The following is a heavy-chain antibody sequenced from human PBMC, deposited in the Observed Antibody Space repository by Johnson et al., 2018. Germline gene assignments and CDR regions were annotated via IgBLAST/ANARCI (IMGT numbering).Heavy chain of an antibody. D-gene: IGHD3-16*02. Sequence: QVQLVQSGGGVVQPGRSLRLSCAASGFTFSSYGMHWVRQAPGKGLEWVAVISYDGSNKYYADSVKGRFTISRDNSKNTLDLQMNSLRAEDTAVYYCAKGDNTYYDYVWGSYPTNYYYMDVWGKGTTVTVSS. J-gene: IGHJ6*03. CDR3: AKGDNTYYDYVWGSYPTNYYYMDV. V-gene: IGHV3-30*18. CDR2: ISYDGSNK. CDR1: GFTFSSYG.